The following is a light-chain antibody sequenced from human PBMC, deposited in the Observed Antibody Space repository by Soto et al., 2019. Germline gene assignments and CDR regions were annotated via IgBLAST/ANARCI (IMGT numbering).Light chain of an antibody. J-gene: IGKJ3*01. V-gene: IGKV3-20*01. CDR3: QQYGSSLLFT. CDR2: GAS. CDR1: QSVSSSY. Sequence: EIVLTQSPGTLSLSPGERATLSCRASQSVSSSYLAWYQQKPGQAPRLLIYGASSRATGIPDRFGGSGSGTDFTLTISRLEHEDFAVYYCQQYGSSLLFTFGPGTKVDIK.